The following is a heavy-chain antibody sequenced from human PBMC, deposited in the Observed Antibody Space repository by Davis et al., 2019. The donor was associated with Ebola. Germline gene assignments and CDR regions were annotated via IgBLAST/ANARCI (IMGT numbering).Heavy chain of an antibody. CDR2: ISWDGGNS. Sequence: GGSLRLSCTASGFTFDDHTMYWVRQAPGKGLEWVSLISWDGGNSDYADSVKGRFTISRDNSKNSLYLQMNSLRTEDTALYYCAEQGERYNWDYKYFGMDIWGKGTTVAVSS. CDR3: AEQGERYNWDYKYFGMDI. CDR1: GFTFDDHT. V-gene: IGHV3-43*01. D-gene: IGHD1-20*01. J-gene: IGHJ6*04.